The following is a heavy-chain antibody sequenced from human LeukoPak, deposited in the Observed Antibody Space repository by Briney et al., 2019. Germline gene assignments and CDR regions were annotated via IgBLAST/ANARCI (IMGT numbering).Heavy chain of an antibody. D-gene: IGHD2-2*01. CDR2: ISSSGSTI. CDR3: GREKVVPAAITVYNWFDP. Sequence: PGGSLRLSCAASGFTFSSYEMNWVRQAPGKGLEWVSYISSSGSTIYYADSVKGRFTISRDNAKNSLYLQMNSLRAEDTAVYYCGREKVVPAAITVYNWFDPWGQGTLVTVSS. J-gene: IGHJ5*02. CDR1: GFTFSSYE. V-gene: IGHV3-48*03.